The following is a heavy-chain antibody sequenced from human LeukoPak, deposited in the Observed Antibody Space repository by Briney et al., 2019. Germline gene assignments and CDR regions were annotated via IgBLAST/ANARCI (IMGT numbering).Heavy chain of an antibody. V-gene: IGHV1-46*01. CDR3: ARVSVGATYFRAFDI. Sequence: ASVKVSCKAAGYTFTDYYMHWVRQAPGQGLEWMGIINPSGGSPSYAQKFQGRVTMTKDTSTSTVYMELSSLRCEDTAVYYCARVSVGATYFRAFDIWGQGTMVTVSS. J-gene: IGHJ3*02. CDR2: INPSGGSP. D-gene: IGHD1-26*01. CDR1: GYTFTDYY.